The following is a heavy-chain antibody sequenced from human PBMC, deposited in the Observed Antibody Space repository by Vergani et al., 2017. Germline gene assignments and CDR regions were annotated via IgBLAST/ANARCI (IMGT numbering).Heavy chain of an antibody. Sequence: QVRLQESGPGLVKPSETLSLTCSVSGGSMSGYYWSWIRQPPGKELEWIGYMYHSGSTNYNPSLETRVTISGDTYKNQFSLKRNSVTAADTAVYYCGRVADFYGLVSRLLDLWGQGILVTVSA. CDR3: GRVADFYGLVSRLLDL. CDR1: GGSMSGYY. J-gene: IGHJ5*02. CDR2: MYHSGST. V-gene: IGHV4-59*01. D-gene: IGHD3-10*01.